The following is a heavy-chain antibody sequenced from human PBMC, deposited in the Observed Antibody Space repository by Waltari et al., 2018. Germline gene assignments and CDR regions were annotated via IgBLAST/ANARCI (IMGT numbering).Heavy chain of an antibody. J-gene: IGHJ4*02. Sequence: QVQLVQSGAEVKKPGSSVKVSCKASGGTFKTNAISWVRQAPGQGLEWMGGIIPVFGPPNYAQKFQGRVTITADESTSTSYMELSSLRSEDTAVYFCARESYGSGRCLDFWGQGTLVTVSS. CDR3: ARESYGSGRCLDF. CDR1: GGTFKTNA. D-gene: IGHD3-10*01. CDR2: IIPVFGPP. V-gene: IGHV1-69*01.